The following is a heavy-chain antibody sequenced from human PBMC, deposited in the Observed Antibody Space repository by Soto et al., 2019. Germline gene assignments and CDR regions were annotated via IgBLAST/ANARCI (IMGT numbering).Heavy chain of an antibody. J-gene: IGHJ4*02. D-gene: IGHD6-13*01. CDR1: GYTFTSDG. Sequence: SVKVSSKASGYTFTSDGSSWGRQAPGQGLEWMGWISAYNGNTNYAQKLQGRVTMTTDTSTSTAYMELRSLRSDDTAVYYCARSKQQRHFDYWGQGTLVTVYS. CDR2: ISAYNGNT. CDR3: ARSKQQRHFDY. V-gene: IGHV1-18*01.